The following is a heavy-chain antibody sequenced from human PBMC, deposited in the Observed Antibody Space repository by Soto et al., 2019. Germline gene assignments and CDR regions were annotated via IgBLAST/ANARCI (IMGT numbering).Heavy chain of an antibody. D-gene: IGHD5-12*01. J-gene: IGHJ6*02. V-gene: IGHV3-48*02. CDR2: ISSSSSTI. CDR1: GFTFSSYS. Sequence: GGSLRLSCAASGFTFSSYSMNWVRQAPGKGLEWVSFISSSSSTIYYADSVKGRFTISRDNAKNSLHLQMNSLRDEDTAVYYCARDGGRIEFYCFDVWGQGTKVTVSS. CDR3: ARDGGRIEFYCFDV.